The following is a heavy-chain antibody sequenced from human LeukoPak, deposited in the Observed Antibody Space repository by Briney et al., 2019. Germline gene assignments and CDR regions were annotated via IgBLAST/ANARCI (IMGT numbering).Heavy chain of an antibody. V-gene: IGHV1-18*01. CDR1: GYSFTKYG. D-gene: IGHD2-2*01. Sequence: GASVKVSCKASGYSFTKYGISWVRQAPGQGLEWMGWISAYTRNTDHAQKFQGRVTMTTDTSATTAYMKLRSPRSDDTAVYYCARDSGYQSDAFDFWGQGTMVIVSS. CDR3: ARDSGYQSDAFDF. J-gene: IGHJ3*01. CDR2: ISAYTRNT.